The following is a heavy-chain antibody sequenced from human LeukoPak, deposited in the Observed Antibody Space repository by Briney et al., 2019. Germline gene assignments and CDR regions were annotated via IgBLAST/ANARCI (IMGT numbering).Heavy chain of an antibody. J-gene: IGHJ5*02. D-gene: IGHD3-3*01. CDR2: ISGSGGST. CDR3: ARGSRIFGVVTLDP. Sequence: GGSLRLSCAASGFTFSSYAMSWVRQAPGKGLEWVSAISGSGGSTYYADSVKGRFTISRDNAKNSLYLQMNSLRDEDTAVYYCARGSRIFGVVTLDPWGQGTLVTVSS. CDR1: GFTFSSYA. V-gene: IGHV3-23*01.